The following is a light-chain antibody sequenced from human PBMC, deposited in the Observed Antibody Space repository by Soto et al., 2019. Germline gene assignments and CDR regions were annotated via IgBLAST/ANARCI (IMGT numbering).Light chain of an antibody. CDR1: QTVGSN. Sequence: EIVLTQSPDTLSVSPGERATLSCRASQTVGSNLAWYQQKPGQAPRLLIYGASTRASDTPARFSGSGYVTEFALTISSLQSEDFAVYYCQQYNNWPITFGQGTRLEIK. V-gene: IGKV3D-15*01. J-gene: IGKJ5*01. CDR2: GAS. CDR3: QQYNNWPIT.